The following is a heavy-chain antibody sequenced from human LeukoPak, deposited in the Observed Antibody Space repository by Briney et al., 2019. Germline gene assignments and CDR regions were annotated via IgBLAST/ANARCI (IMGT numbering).Heavy chain of an antibody. J-gene: IGHJ4*02. CDR2: ISYDGSNK. D-gene: IGHD5-12*01. V-gene: IGHV3-30*18. Sequence: GGSLRLSCAASGFTFSSYGMHWVRQAPGKGLEWVAVISYDGSNKYYADSVKGRFTISRDNYKNTLYLQMNSLRAEDTAVYYCAKDGGYDPFDCWGQATLVTVSS. CDR3: AKDGGYDPFDC. CDR1: GFTFSSYG.